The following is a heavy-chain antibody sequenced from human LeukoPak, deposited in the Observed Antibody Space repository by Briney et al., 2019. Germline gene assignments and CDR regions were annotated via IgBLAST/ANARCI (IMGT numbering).Heavy chain of an antibody. V-gene: IGHV1-3*01. CDR1: GYTFTRYA. CDR3: ARDRSNTPDTYYDILTGPPVGMDV. D-gene: IGHD3-9*01. CDR2: INAGNGNT. J-gene: IGHJ6*02. Sequence: ASVKVSCKASGYTFTRYAMHWVRQAPGQRLEWRGWINAGNGNTKYSQKFQGRATITRDTSASTAYMELSSLRSEDTAVYYCARDRSNTPDTYYDILTGPPVGMDVWGQGTTVTVSS.